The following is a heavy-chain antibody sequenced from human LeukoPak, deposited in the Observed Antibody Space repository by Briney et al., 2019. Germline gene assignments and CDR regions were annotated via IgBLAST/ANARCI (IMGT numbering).Heavy chain of an antibody. CDR3: AKSKAMSHGMDV. CDR1: GFTFSSYG. J-gene: IGHJ6*02. D-gene: IGHD2-2*01. CDR2: ISYDGSNK. V-gene: IGHV3-30*18. Sequence: GRSLRLSCAASGFTFSSYGMHWVRQAPGKGLEWVAVISYDGSNKYYADSVKGRFTISRDNSKNTLYLQMNSLRAEDTAVYYCAKSKAMSHGMDVWGQGTTVTVSS.